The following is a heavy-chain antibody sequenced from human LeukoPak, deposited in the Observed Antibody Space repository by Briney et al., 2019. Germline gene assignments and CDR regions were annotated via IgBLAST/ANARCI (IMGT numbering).Heavy chain of an antibody. CDR1: GGSISSYY. CDR2: IYTSGST. V-gene: IGHV4-4*07. D-gene: IGHD4-17*01. J-gene: IGHJ6*03. CDR3: ARDRLASHDYGDYGAQNYYYYMDV. Sequence: SETLSLTCTVSGGSISSYYWSWIRHPAGKGLEWIGRIYTSGSTNYNPSLKSRVTMSVDTSKNQFSLKLSSVTAADTAVYYCARDRLASHDYGDYGAQNYYYYMDVWGKGTTVTVSS.